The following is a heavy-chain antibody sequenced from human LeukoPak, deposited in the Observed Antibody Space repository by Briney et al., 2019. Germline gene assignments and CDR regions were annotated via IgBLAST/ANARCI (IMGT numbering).Heavy chain of an antibody. D-gene: IGHD6-13*01. V-gene: IGHV1-46*01. CDR2: INPSGGST. Sequence: ASVKVSCKASGYTFTSYYMHWVRQAPGQGLEWMGIINPSGGSTSYAQKFQGRVTMARDTSTSTVYMELRSLRSEDTAVYYCATQQLVRFVLRFQHWGQGTLVTVSS. CDR3: ATQQLVRFVLRFQH. CDR1: GYTFTSYY. J-gene: IGHJ1*01.